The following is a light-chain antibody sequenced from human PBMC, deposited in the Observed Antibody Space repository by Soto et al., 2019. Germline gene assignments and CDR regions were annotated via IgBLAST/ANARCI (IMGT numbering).Light chain of an antibody. Sequence: DIQMTQSPSSLSASVGDRVTITCRASQSIITYLNWYQQKPGKAPKLLIYDASSLQSGVPSRFSGSGSGTYFSLTISSLRPEDSASYYCQQGYKIPLSFGGGTKVEIK. J-gene: IGKJ4*01. CDR1: QSIITY. V-gene: IGKV1-39*01. CDR3: QQGYKIPLS. CDR2: DAS.